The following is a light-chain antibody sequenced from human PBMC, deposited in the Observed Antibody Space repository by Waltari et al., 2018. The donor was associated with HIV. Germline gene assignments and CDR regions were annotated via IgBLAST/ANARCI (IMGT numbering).Light chain of an antibody. CDR2: WAS. CDR3: QQYYSTPLT. J-gene: IGKJ4*01. Sequence: DIVMTQSPDSLVVSLGERATINCKSRRSVLYSSSNKNYLAWYQKKPGQPPKLLIYWASTRESGVPDRFSGSASGTDFTLTISSLQAEDVAVYYCQQYYSTPLTFGGGTKVEIK. V-gene: IGKV4-1*01. CDR1: RSVLYSSSNKNY.